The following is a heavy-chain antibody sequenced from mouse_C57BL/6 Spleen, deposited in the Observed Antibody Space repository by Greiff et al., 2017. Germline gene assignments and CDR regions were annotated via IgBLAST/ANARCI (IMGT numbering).Heavy chain of an antibody. Sequence: QVQLQQSGAELVKPGASVKISCKASGYAFSSYWMNWVKQRPGKGLEWIGQIYPGDGDTNYNGKLKGKATLTADKSSSTAYMQLSSLTSEDSAVYFCARERDAGGYYFDYWGQGTTLTVSS. V-gene: IGHV1-80*01. CDR1: GYAFSSYW. J-gene: IGHJ2*01. CDR3: ARERDAGGYYFDY. D-gene: IGHD3-3*01. CDR2: IYPGDGDT.